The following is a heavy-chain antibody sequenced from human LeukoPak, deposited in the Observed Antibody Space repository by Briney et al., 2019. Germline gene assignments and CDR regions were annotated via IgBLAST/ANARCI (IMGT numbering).Heavy chain of an antibody. CDR3: ARGQLLQSYYYYYMDV. Sequence: SVEVSCQASGGTFRSYAIRWVGQAPGQGLEWMGGVIPIFGTANYAQKFQGRVTITTDESTSTAYMELSSLRSEDTAVYYCARGQLLQSYYYYYMDVWGKGTTVTVSS. CDR1: GGTFRSYA. CDR2: VIPIFGTA. V-gene: IGHV1-69*05. J-gene: IGHJ6*03. D-gene: IGHD4-23*01.